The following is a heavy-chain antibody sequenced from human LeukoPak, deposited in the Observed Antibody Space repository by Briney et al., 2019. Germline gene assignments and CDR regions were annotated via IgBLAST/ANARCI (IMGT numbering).Heavy chain of an antibody. CDR2: VNESGGT. CDR1: IDSFSNYH. J-gene: IGHJ5*02. Sequence: SETLSLTCAVYIDSFSNYHWNWIRQTPAKGMEWIGEVNESGGTNISPSLRSRVIFSVDTSKNQFSLKLISVTVADTAVYYWGRGQGATVPQVGKNWFDPWGQGTRVTVSS. CDR3: GRGQGATVPQVGKNWFDP. V-gene: IGHV4-34*01. D-gene: IGHD3-10*02.